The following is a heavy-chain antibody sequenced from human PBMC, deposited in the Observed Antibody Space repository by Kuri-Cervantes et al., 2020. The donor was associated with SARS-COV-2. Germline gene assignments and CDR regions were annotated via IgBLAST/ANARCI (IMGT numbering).Heavy chain of an antibody. D-gene: IGHD3-10*01. J-gene: IGHJ3*02. CDR1: GGSISSSSYY. CDR2: INHSGST. Sequence: ESLKISCTVSGGSISSSSYYWGWIRQPPGKGLEWIGEINHSGSTNYNPSLKSRVTISVDTSKNQFSLKLSSVTAADTAVYYCATNLHLIWFGELTDAFDIWGQGTMVTVS. CDR3: ATNLHLIWFGELTDAFDI. V-gene: IGHV4-39*07.